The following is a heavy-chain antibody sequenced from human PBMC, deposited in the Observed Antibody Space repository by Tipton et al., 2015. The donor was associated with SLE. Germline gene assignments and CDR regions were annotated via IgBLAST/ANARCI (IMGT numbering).Heavy chain of an antibody. CDR2: VIPIFGTT. CDR3: ATGGRYCSSTSCYGGFDS. Sequence: QSGAEVKKPGSSVKVSCKASGGSFSSSAISWVRQAPGQGLEWMGGVIPIFGTTNYAQKFQGRVTITADESTSTACMDLSSLRSEDTAVYYCATGGRYCSSTSCYGGFDSWGQGTLVTVSS. J-gene: IGHJ4*02. D-gene: IGHD2-2*01. V-gene: IGHV1-69*01. CDR1: GGSFSSSA.